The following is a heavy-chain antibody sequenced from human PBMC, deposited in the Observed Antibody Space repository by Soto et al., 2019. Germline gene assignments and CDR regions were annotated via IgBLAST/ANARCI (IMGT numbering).Heavy chain of an antibody. V-gene: IGHV3-30*18. D-gene: IGHD6-6*01. Sequence: HPWGSLRLSCAASGFTFSSYGIHLFRQAPGKGLEWVAVISYDGSNKYYADSVKGRFTISRDNSKNTLYLQMNSLRAEDTAVYYCAKVFFEYSSSAAFDYWGQGTLVTVS. CDR2: ISYDGSNK. CDR3: AKVFFEYSSSAAFDY. CDR1: GFTFSSYG. J-gene: IGHJ4*02.